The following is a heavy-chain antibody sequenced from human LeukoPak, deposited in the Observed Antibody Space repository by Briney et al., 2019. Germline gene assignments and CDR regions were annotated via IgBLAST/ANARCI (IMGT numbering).Heavy chain of an antibody. CDR3: ARLKYYYGSGSYRHYYGMDV. CDR2: MNPNSGNT. V-gene: IGHV1-8*01. D-gene: IGHD3-10*01. J-gene: IGHJ6*02. CDR1: GYTFTSYD. Sequence: ASVKVSCKASGYTFTSYDINWVRQATGQGLEWMGWMNPNSGNTGYAQKFQGRVTMTRNTSISTAYMELSSLRSEDTAVYYCARLKYYYGSGSYRHYYGMDVWGQGTTVTVSS.